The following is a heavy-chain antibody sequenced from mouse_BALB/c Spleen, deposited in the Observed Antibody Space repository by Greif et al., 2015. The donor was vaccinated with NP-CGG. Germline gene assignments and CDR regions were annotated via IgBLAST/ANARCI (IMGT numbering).Heavy chain of an antibody. D-gene: IGHD2-3*01. Sequence: VHLVESGAELAKPGASVKMSCKASGYTFTSYWMHWVKQRPGQGLEWIGYINPSTGYTEYNQKFKDKATLTADKSSSTAYMQLSSLTSEDSAVYYCASRGGYYYFDYWGQGTTLTVSS. V-gene: IGHV1-7*01. CDR2: INPSTGYT. CDR1: GYTFTSYW. J-gene: IGHJ2*01. CDR3: ASRGGYYYFDY.